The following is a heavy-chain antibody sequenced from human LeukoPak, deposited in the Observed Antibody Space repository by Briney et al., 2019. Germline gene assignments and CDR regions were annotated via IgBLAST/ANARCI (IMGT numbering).Heavy chain of an antibody. CDR1: GFTFSSYW. CDR2: IKQDGSEK. CDR3: AKVSDYDILTGYCYFDY. J-gene: IGHJ4*02. Sequence: TGGSLRLSCAASGFTFSSYWMSWVRQAPGKGLEWVANIKQDGSEKYYVDSVKGRFTISRDNAKDSLYLQMNSLRAEDTAVYYCAKVSDYDILTGYCYFDYWGQGTLVTVSS. V-gene: IGHV3-7*03. D-gene: IGHD3-9*01.